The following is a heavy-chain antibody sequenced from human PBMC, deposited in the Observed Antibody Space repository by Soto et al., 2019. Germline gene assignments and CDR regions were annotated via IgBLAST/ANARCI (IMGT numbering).Heavy chain of an antibody. CDR2: IYYSGST. J-gene: IGHJ4*02. CDR1: GGSISSGGYY. D-gene: IGHD1-1*01. Sequence: QVQLQESGPGLVKPSQTLSLTCTVSGGSISSGGYYWSWIRQHPGKGLEWIGYIYYSGSTYYNPSLKSRATISVDTSKNQFSLKVSSVTAADTAVYYWARDNTRRTGFDYWGQGTLVTVSS. CDR3: ARDNTRRTGFDY. V-gene: IGHV4-31*03.